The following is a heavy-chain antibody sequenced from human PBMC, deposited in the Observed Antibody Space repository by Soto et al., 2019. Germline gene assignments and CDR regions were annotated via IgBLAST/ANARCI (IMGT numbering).Heavy chain of an antibody. CDR1: GDSISSYY. CDR3: ALRIMAVVPEY. J-gene: IGHJ4*02. Sequence: QVQLQESGPGLVKPSETLSLTCAVSGDSISSYYCLWIRQPPGKGLESIGYLYYGRSANYNPSLKIRVTLSVDTSTNQCSLTLSSMTAADTAVYYCALRIMAVVPEYWGQGTLVTVSS. V-gene: IGHV4-59*01. D-gene: IGHD3-22*01. CDR2: LYYGRSA.